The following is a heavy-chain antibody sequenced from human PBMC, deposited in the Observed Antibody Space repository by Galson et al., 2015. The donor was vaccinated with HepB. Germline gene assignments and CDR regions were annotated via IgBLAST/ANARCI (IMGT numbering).Heavy chain of an antibody. V-gene: IGHV3-30*04. Sequence: SLRLSCAASGFTFSSYAMHWVRQAPGKGLEWVAVISYDGSNKYYADSVKGRFTISRDNSKNTLYLQMNSLRAEDTAVYYCARDGVAGVPDGSGSSYLWYFDLWGRGTLVTVSS. CDR2: ISYDGSNK. J-gene: IGHJ2*01. CDR3: ARDGVAGVPDGSGSSYLWYFDL. D-gene: IGHD3-10*01. CDR1: GFTFSSYA.